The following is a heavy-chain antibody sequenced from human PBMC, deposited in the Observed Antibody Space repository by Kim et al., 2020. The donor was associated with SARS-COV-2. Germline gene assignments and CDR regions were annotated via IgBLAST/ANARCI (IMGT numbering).Heavy chain of an antibody. CDR2: INHSGST. Sequence: SETLSLTCAVYGGSFSGYYWSWIRQPPGKGLEWIGEINHSGSTNYNPSLKSRVTISVDTSKNQFSLKLSSVTAADTAVYYCARGRILFCSSTSCWLRWGYYFDYWGQGTLVTVSS. J-gene: IGHJ4*02. CDR1: GGSFSGYY. V-gene: IGHV4-34*01. CDR3: ARGRILFCSSTSCWLRWGYYFDY. D-gene: IGHD2-2*01.